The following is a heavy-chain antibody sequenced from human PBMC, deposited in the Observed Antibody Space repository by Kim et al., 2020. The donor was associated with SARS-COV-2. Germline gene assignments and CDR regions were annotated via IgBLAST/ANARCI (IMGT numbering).Heavy chain of an antibody. Sequence: GGSLRLSCAASGFTFSSYAMHWVRQAPGKGLEWVAVISYDGSNKYYADSVKGRFTISRDNSKNTLYLQMNSLRAEDTAVYYCARDPQSNWIFGVAPPGPFDYWGQGTLVTVSS. CDR3: ARDPQSNWIFGVAPPGPFDY. J-gene: IGHJ4*02. CDR1: GFTFSSYA. CDR2: ISYDGSNK. D-gene: IGHD3-3*01. V-gene: IGHV3-30-3*01.